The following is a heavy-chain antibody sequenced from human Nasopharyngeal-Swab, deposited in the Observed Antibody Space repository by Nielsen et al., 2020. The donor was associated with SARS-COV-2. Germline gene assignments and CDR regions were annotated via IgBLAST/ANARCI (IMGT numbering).Heavy chain of an antibody. V-gene: IGHV3-9*01. CDR1: GFTFDDYA. CDR2: ISWNSGSI. CDR3: ARGTYYYDSPVLINWFDP. Sequence: SLKISCAASGFTFDDYAMHWVRQAPGKGLEWVSGISWNSGSIGYADSVKGRFTISRDNAKNSLYLQMDSLRAEDTAVYYCARGTYYYDSPVLINWFDPWGQGTLVTVSS. J-gene: IGHJ5*02. D-gene: IGHD3-22*01.